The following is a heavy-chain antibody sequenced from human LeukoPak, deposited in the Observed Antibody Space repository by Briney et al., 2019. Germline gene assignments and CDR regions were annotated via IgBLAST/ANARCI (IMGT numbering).Heavy chain of an antibody. Sequence: PSETLSLTCAVSGYSISSGYYWGWIRQPPGKGLEWIGSIYHSGTTHYNPSLKSRVTISVDTSKNQFPLKLSSVTAADTAIYYCARVLGGSSPFDYWGQGTLVTVSS. CDR3: ARVLGGSSPFDY. J-gene: IGHJ4*02. D-gene: IGHD1-26*01. CDR2: IYHSGTT. V-gene: IGHV4-38-2*01. CDR1: GYSISSGYY.